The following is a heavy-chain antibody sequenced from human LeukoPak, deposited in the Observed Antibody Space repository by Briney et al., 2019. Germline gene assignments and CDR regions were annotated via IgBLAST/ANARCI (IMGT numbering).Heavy chain of an antibody. Sequence: GGSLRLSCVASGLTVNSNYISWVRQAPGKGLEWVAVIWYDGSNKYYADSVKGRFTISRDNSKSTLDLQMNSLRAEDTAVYYCVRLIGGMATQFDIWGQGTMVTVSS. CDR3: VRLIGGMATQFDI. J-gene: IGHJ3*02. CDR1: GLTVNSNY. V-gene: IGHV3-33*08. D-gene: IGHD5-24*01. CDR2: IWYDGSNK.